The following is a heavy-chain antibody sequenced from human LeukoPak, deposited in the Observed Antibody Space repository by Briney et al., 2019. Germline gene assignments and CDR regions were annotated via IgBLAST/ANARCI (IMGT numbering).Heavy chain of an antibody. Sequence: PSETLSLTCTVSGGSISSSSYYWGWIRQPPGKGLEWIGSIYYSGSTYYNPSLKSRVTISVDTSKNQFSLKLSSVTAADTAVYYCAGIGYCSSTSCYLGSFTAPDYWGQGTLVTVSS. CDR1: GGSISSSSYY. J-gene: IGHJ4*02. CDR2: IYYSGST. V-gene: IGHV4-39*07. D-gene: IGHD2-2*01. CDR3: AGIGYCSSTSCYLGSFTAPDY.